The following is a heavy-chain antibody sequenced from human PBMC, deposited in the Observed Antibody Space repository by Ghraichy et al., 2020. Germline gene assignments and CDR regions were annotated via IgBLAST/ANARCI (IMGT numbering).Heavy chain of an antibody. CDR1: GGTFGSYA. J-gene: IGHJ5*02. D-gene: IGHD3-10*01. V-gene: IGHV1-69*13. Sequence: SVKDSCKASGGTFGSYAIAWVRQAPGQGLEWMGVIIPIFSTPNYAHKFQGRVTITADESTSTVYMELSSLTSEDTAMYYCARAPGGSYYGIWFDPWGQGTLVTVSS. CDR3: ARAPGGSYYGIWFDP. CDR2: IIPIFSTP.